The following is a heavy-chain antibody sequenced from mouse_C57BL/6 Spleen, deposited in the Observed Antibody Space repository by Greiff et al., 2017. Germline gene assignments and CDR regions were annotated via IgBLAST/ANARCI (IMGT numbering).Heavy chain of an antibody. J-gene: IGHJ4*01. V-gene: IGHV1-69*01. CDR2: IDPSDSYT. CDR3: AGRAMDY. CDR1: GYTFTSYW. Sequence: QVQLQQPGAELVMPGASVKLSCKASGYTFTSYWIHWVKQRPGQGLEWIGEIDPSDSYTNYNQKFKGKSTLTVDKSSSTAYMQLSSLTSEYSAVYYCAGRAMDYWGQGTSVTVSS.